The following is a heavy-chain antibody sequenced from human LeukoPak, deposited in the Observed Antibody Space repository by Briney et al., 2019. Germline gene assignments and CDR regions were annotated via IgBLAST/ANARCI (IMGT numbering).Heavy chain of an antibody. D-gene: IGHD3-9*01. CDR3: AKDPWSPYYDILTGYSAEYFQH. V-gene: IGHV3-23*01. CDR2: ISGSGGST. Sequence: GGSLRLSCAASGFTFSSYAMSWARQAPGKGLEWVSAISGSGGSTYYADSVKSRFTISRDNSKNTLYLQMNSLRAEDTAVYYCAKDPWSPYYDILTGYSAEYFQHWGQGTLVTVS. J-gene: IGHJ1*01. CDR1: GFTFSSYA.